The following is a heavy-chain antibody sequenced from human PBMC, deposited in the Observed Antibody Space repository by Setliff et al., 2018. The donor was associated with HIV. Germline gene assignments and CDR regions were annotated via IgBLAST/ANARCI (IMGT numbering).Heavy chain of an antibody. CDR1: GGTFSSYT. V-gene: IGHV1-69*02. CDR3: ARVSNSGWYILDY. J-gene: IGHJ4*02. CDR2: IIPILGIA. Sequence: SVKVSCKASGGTFSSYTISWVRQAPGQGLEWMGRIIPILGIANYAQKFQGRVTITADKSTSTAYMELRSLRSDDTAVYYCARVSNSGWYILDYWGQGTLVTVSS. D-gene: IGHD6-19*01.